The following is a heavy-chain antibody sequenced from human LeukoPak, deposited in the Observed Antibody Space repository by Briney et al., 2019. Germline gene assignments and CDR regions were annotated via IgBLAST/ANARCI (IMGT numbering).Heavy chain of an antibody. Sequence: PSETLSLTCTVSGGSISSYYWSWIRQPPGKGLEWIGYIYTSGSTNYNPSLKSRVTISVDTSKNQFSLKLSSVTAADTAVYYCARSPGGTGDNWFDPWGQGTLVTVSS. V-gene: IGHV4-4*09. J-gene: IGHJ5*02. CDR1: GGSISSYY. D-gene: IGHD3-10*01. CDR2: IYTSGST. CDR3: ARSPGGTGDNWFDP.